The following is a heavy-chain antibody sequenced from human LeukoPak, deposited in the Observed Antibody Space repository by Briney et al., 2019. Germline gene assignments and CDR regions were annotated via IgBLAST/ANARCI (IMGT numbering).Heavy chain of an antibody. J-gene: IGHJ4*02. V-gene: IGHV3-64*01. CDR2: ISDNGLDT. CDR3: AREGHSSGHCGALDI. CDR1: GFTFSTSV. Sequence: GGSLRLSCEVSGFTFSTSVMHWVRQAPGKGLEYVSGISDNGLDTHYGNSVEGRFTISRDNSKNSLYLQMDSLRDADMAVYYCAREGHSSGHCGALDIWGQGTLVTVSS. D-gene: IGHD3-22*01.